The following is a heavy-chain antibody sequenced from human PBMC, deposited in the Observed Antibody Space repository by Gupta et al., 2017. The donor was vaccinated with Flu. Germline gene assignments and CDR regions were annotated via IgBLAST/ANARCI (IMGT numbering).Heavy chain of an antibody. V-gene: IGHV3-74*01. CDR2: IVGNGVKR. Sequence: EVQLVESGGDLVQPGGSLRLACAASGFSFSRYWIHWVRQAPGKGLAWVSRIVGNGVKRNSADSVKGRFTTARNNDKNKLYLHMHXRXADNTAXKTGARLNAEGDLWGQGTLVTVSS. CDR3: ARLNAEGDL. CDR1: GFSFSRYW. J-gene: IGHJ5*02.